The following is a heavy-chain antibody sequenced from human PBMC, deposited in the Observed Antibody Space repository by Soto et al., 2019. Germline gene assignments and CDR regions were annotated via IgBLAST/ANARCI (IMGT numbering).Heavy chain of an antibody. CDR3: VTGSSFTPPINTNFDY. CDR1: GFSFSSYG. Sequence: QVQLVESGGGVVQPGRSLRLSCAASGFSFSSYGMHWVRQAPGKGLEWVALIWYDGSNKYYADSVKGRFTISRDNSKNTLYLQMSSLRVDDTAVYYCVTGSSFTPPINTNFDYWGQGTLVTVSS. J-gene: IGHJ4*02. CDR2: IWYDGSNK. V-gene: IGHV3-33*01.